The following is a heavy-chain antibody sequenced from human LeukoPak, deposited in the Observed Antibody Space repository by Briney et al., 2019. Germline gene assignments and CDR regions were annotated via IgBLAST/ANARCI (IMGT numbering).Heavy chain of an antibody. CDR1: GFRFSDYY. V-gene: IGHV1-2*06. Sequence: GASVKVSCKASGFRFSDYYLHWVRQASGQGLEWMGRIILNDGRTKYAQRFEGRVSMTRDTSISTAYMELIMQTSDDTAVYYCATDGGKHNFDYWGQGTLVTVSS. J-gene: IGHJ4*02. CDR2: IILNDGRT. D-gene: IGHD1-26*01. CDR3: ATDGGKHNFDY.